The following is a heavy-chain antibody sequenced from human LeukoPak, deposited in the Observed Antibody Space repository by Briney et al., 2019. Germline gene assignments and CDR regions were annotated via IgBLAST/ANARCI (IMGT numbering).Heavy chain of an antibody. J-gene: IGHJ4*02. CDR2: IRYDGSNK. Sequence: GGSLRLSCAASGFTFSSYGMHWVRQAPGKGLGWVAFIRYDGSNKYYADSMKGRFTISRDNAKNSLFLQMNSLRAEDTAIYYCARDAVYYYGSGSYWGYWGQGTLVTVSS. CDR1: GFTFSSYG. CDR3: ARDAVYYYGSGSYWGY. D-gene: IGHD3-10*01. V-gene: IGHV3-30*02.